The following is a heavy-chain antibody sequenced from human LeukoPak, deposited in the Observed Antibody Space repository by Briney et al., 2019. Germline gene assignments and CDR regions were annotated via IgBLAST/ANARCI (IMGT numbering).Heavy chain of an antibody. CDR3: ARDPYSYYYYMDV. CDR2: IYYSGST. J-gene: IGHJ6*03. Sequence: SETLSLTCTVSGGSISSSSYYWGWIRQPPGKGLEWIGSIYYSGSTYYNPSLKSRVTISVDTSKNQFSLKLSSVTAADTAVYYCARDPYSYYYYMDVWGKGTTVTVSS. D-gene: IGHD4-11*01. CDR1: GGSISSSSYY. V-gene: IGHV4-39*07.